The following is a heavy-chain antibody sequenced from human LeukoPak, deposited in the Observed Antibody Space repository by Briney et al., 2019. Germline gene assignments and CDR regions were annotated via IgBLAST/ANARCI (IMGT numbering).Heavy chain of an antibody. CDR2: INPNSGGT. CDR1: GYTFTGYY. J-gene: IGHJ3*02. D-gene: IGHD5-18*01. V-gene: IGHV1-2*02. CDR3: ARVLQDAPTDTAMAIGAFDI. Sequence: ASVKVSCKASGYTFTGYYMHWVRQAPGQGLEWMGWINPNSGGTNYAQKFQGRVTMTGDTSISTAYMELSRLRSDDTAVYYCARVLQDAPTDTAMAIGAFDIWGQGTMVTVSS.